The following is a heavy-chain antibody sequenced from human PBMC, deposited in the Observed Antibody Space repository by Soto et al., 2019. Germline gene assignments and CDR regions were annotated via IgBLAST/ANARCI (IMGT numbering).Heavy chain of an antibody. CDR2: IYYSGST. J-gene: IGHJ4*02. V-gene: IGHV4-30-4*01. CDR1: GGSISSGDYY. Sequence: PSETLSLTCTVSGGSISSGDYYWSWIRQPPGKGLEWIGYIYYSGSTYYNPSLKSRVTISVDTSKNQFSLKLSSVTAADTAVYYCARGYSSSWDQYYFDYWGQGTLVTGSS. D-gene: IGHD6-13*01. CDR3: ARGYSSSWDQYYFDY.